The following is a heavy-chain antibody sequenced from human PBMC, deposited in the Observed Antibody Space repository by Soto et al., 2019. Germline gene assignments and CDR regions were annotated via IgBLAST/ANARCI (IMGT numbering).Heavy chain of an antibody. V-gene: IGHV3-11*01. D-gene: IGHD3-3*01. Sequence: GGSLRLSCAASGFTFSDSYMSWIRQAPGKGLEWISYISGSGNTTYYADSVKGRFTISRDNAKNSLYLQMNSLRAEDTAVYFCASGRFGVADNWGQGTLVTVS. CDR2: ISGSGNTT. CDR3: ASGRFGVADN. J-gene: IGHJ4*02. CDR1: GFTFSDSY.